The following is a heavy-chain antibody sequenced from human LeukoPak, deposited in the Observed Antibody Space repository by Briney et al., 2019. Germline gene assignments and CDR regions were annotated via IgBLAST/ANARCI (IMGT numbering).Heavy chain of an antibody. D-gene: IGHD5-18*01. J-gene: IGHJ4*02. CDR1: GFTFSSYA. Sequence: GGSLRLSCAASGFTFSSYAMHWVRQAPGKGLEWVAVISYDGSNKYYADSMKGRFTISRDNSKNTLYLQMNSLRAEDTAVYYCARAKVVTAMVTPFDYWGQGTLVTVSS. V-gene: IGHV3-30-3*01. CDR3: ARAKVVTAMVTPFDY. CDR2: ISYDGSNK.